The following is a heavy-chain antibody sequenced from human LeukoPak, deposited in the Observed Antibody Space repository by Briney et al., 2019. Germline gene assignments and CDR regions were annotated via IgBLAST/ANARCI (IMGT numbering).Heavy chain of an antibody. D-gene: IGHD2-2*01. V-gene: IGHV3-21*01. CDR1: GFTFSSYS. Sequence: GGSLRLSCAASGFTFSSYSMNWVRQAPGKGLEWVASISSSSSKKYYADSVKGRFTISRDKAKNSLYLQMNTLTAEDTAVYYCSSDVCVPVQHCGQGTLVTVSS. CDR3: SSDVCVPVQH. CDR2: ISSSSSKK. J-gene: IGHJ1*01.